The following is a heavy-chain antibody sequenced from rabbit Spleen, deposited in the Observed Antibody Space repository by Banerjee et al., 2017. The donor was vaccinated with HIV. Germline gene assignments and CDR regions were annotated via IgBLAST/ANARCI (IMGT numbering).Heavy chain of an antibody. J-gene: IGHJ4*01. Sequence: QSLEESGGGLVKPGGTLTLTCTVSGFSFSSNWICWVRPAPGKGLEWIACIDGGSRGVRHYSNWAKGRFTVSKTTTTTVTLQRTSLTAADTATYFCARELLGVIGWKFYLWGPGTLVTV. V-gene: IGHV1S40*01. CDR3: ARELLGVIGWKFYL. D-gene: IGHD1-1*01. CDR1: GFSFSSNW. CDR2: IDGGSRGVR.